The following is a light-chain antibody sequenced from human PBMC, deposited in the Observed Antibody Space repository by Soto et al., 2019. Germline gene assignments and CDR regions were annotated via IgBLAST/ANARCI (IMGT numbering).Light chain of an antibody. J-gene: IGKJ1*01. CDR3: QQYNSYPT. CDR1: QSISSW. V-gene: IGKV1-5*01. Sequence: DIQMTQYPSTLSASVGDRVTITCRASQSISSWLAWYQQKPGKAPKLLIYDASSLESGVPSRFSGSGSGTEFTLTISSLQPDDFATYYCQQYNSYPTFGQGTMVDI. CDR2: DAS.